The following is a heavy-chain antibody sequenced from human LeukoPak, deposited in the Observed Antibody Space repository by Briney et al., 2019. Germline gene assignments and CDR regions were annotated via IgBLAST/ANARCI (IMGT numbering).Heavy chain of an antibody. V-gene: IGHV3-23*01. CDR2: ISGSGGST. Sequence: GSLRLSCAASGFTFSSYVMSWVRQAPGKGLEWVSAISGSGGSTYYADSVKGRFTISRDNSKNTLYLQMNSLRAEDTAVYYCAKDRYYPLDAFDIWGQGTMVTVSS. D-gene: IGHD2-21*01. CDR1: GFTFSSYV. J-gene: IGHJ3*02. CDR3: AKDRYYPLDAFDI.